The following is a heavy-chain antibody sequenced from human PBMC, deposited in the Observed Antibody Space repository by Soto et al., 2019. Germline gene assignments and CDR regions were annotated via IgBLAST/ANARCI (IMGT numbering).Heavy chain of an antibody. V-gene: IGHV3-21*01. Sequence: GGSLRLSCAASGFTFSSYSMNWVRQAPGKGLEWVSSISSSSSYIYYADSVKGRFTISRDNAKNSLYLQMNSLRAEDTAVYYCARGGTGQFPYYFDYWGQGTLVTVSS. CDR3: ARGGTGQFPYYFDY. CDR2: ISSSSSYI. J-gene: IGHJ4*02. CDR1: GFTFSSYS. D-gene: IGHD1-1*01.